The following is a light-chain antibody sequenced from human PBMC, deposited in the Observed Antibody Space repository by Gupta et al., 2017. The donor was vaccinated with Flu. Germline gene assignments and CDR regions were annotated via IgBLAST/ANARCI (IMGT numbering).Light chain of an antibody. J-gene: IGLJ2*01. Sequence: QPPSASSTPAQRVTSPCSGSSSNIGSNTVHWYQQLPGTAPKLLIYSNNQRPSGVPDRFSGSKSGTSTSLAISGLQSEDEADYYCAGWADNLNGLVVFGGGTKLTVL. CDR3: AGWADNLNGLVV. CDR2: SNN. V-gene: IGLV1-44*01. CDR1: SSNIGSNT.